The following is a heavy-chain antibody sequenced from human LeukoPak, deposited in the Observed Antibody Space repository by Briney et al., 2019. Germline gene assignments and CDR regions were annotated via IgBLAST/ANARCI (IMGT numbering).Heavy chain of an antibody. V-gene: IGHV1-2*06. J-gene: IGHJ4*02. Sequence: ASVKVSCKASGYTFTGYYMHWVRQAPGQGLEWIGRINPNSGGTNYAQKFQGRVTMTRDTSISIAYMELSGLRSDDTAVYYCARELRGLVGYWGQGTLVTVSS. D-gene: IGHD3/OR15-3a*01. CDR2: INPNSGGT. CDR1: GYTFTGYY. CDR3: ARELRGLVGY.